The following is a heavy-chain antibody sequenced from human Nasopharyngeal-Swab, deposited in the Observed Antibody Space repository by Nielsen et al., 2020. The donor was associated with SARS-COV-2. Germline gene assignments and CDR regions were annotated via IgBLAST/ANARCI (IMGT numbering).Heavy chain of an antibody. D-gene: IGHD1-14*01. J-gene: IGHJ6*03. V-gene: IGHV3-33*01. CDR3: ARGTGYYYYMDV. Sequence: GEYLKISCAASGFTFSSYGMHWVRQAPGKGLEWVAVIWYDGSNKYYADSVKGRFTISRDNSKNTLYLQMNSLRAEDTAVYYCARGTGYYYYMDVWGKGTTVTVSS. CDR2: IWYDGSNK. CDR1: GFTFSSYG.